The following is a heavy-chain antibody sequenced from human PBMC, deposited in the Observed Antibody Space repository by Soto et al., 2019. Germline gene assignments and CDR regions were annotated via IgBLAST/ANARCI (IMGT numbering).Heavy chain of an antibody. V-gene: IGHV3-23*01. J-gene: IGHJ4*02. Sequence: GGSLRLSCAASGFTFSSYAMSWVRQAPGKGLEWVSAISGSGGSTYYADSVKGRFTISRDNSKNTLYLQMNSLRAEDTAVYYCAGVSYDFWSGYLEYFDYWGQGTLVTVSS. CDR2: ISGSGGST. CDR1: GFTFSSYA. CDR3: AGVSYDFWSGYLEYFDY. D-gene: IGHD3-3*01.